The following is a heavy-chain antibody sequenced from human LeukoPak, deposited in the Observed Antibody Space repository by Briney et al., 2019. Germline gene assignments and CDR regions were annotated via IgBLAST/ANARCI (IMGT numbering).Heavy chain of an antibody. J-gene: IGHJ4*02. V-gene: IGHV4-59*11. CDR2: IYYSGST. Sequence: CETLCLICTVSAGSISSLYWGWIRQPPGKGLEWIGFIYYSGSTRYNPSLKSRVTISVDTSKNQFSLKLSSVTAADTAVYYCARDLELERDRWDYFESWGQGTLAMVS. D-gene: IGHD1-1*01. CDR3: ARDLELERDRWDYFES. CDR1: AGSISSLY.